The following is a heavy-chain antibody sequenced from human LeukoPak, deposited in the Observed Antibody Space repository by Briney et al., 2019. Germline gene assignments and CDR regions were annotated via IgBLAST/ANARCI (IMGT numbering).Heavy chain of an antibody. J-gene: IGHJ4*02. D-gene: IGHD3-22*01. CDR1: GFTFSSYA. CDR3: AKDPSLSYDSSGYYYHY. V-gene: IGHV3-23*01. CDR2: ISGSGGNT. Sequence: PRRSLRLSCAAAGFTFSSYAMSSVSQAPGKGLELVSGISGSGGNTHHAHPVQGQFTISRDNSNNTLYLQMNSLRADDTAVYYCAKDPSLSYDSSGYYYHYWGQGTLVTVSS.